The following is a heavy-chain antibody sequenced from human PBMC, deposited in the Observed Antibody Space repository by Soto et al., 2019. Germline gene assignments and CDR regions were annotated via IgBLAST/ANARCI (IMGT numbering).Heavy chain of an antibody. CDR1: GASISSDRW. CDR3: AGGGNWLFGY. CDR2: VHPSGRT. D-gene: IGHD3-16*01. V-gene: IGHV4-4*02. Sequence: QVRLVESGPRLVKPSETLSLTCAVSGASISSDRWWTWVRQPPGKGLEWIGEVHPSGRTAYSPSLTCRNSMSVAKSKDHFSRSLTSMSAADTAAYYCAGGGNWLFGYWGQGALVIVS. J-gene: IGHJ4*02.